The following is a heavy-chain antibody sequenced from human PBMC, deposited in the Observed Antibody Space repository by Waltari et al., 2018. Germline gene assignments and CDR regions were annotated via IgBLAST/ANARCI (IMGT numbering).Heavy chain of an antibody. CDR2: ISWNSGSI. V-gene: IGHV3-9*01. CDR1: GFTFDEYA. J-gene: IGHJ6*03. CDR3: TKDFSRNYYYMDV. Sequence: EVQLVESGGGLVQPGRSLRLSCAASGFTFDEYAMHWVRQVPGKGLEWVSGISWNSGSIGYADSVKGRFTISRDNAKNSLYLDMNSLRVEDTALYFCTKDFSRNYYYMDVWGKGTTVIVSS.